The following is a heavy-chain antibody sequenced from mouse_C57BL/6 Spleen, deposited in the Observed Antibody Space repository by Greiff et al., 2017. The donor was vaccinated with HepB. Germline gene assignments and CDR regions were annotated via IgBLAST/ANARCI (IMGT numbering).Heavy chain of an antibody. CDR1: GYTFTSYW. J-gene: IGHJ2*01. CDR2: IDPSDSYT. Sequence: QVQLQQPGAELVKPGASVKLSCKASGYTFTSYWMQWVKQRPGQGLGWIGEIDPSDSYTNYNQKFKGKATLTVDTSSSTAYMQLSSLTSEDSAVYYCARGTGTRYFDYWGQGTTLTVSS. V-gene: IGHV1-50*01. D-gene: IGHD4-1*01. CDR3: ARGTGTRYFDY.